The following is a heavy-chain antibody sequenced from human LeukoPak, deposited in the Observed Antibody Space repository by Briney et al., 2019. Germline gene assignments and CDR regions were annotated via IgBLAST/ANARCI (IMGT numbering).Heavy chain of an antibody. D-gene: IGHD3-9*01. CDR1: GFTFSSYA. CDR2: ISGSGGST. V-gene: IGHV3-23*01. CDR3: AKDPQYYDILTGYPAFDY. Sequence: GGSLRLSCAASGFTFSSYAMSWVRQAPGKGLEWVSAISGSGGSTYYADSVEGRFTISRDNSKNTLYLQMNSLRAEDTAVYYCAKDPQYYDILTGYPAFDYWGQGTLVTVSS. J-gene: IGHJ4*02.